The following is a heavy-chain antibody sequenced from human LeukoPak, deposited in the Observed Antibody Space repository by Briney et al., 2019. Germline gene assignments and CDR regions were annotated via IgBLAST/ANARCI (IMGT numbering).Heavy chain of an antibody. CDR1: VFTFSSYS. CDR3: ARDSPNAAILWWSIDY. V-gene: IGHV3-21*01. D-gene: IGHD2-21*01. Sequence: GWSLRLSCTGSVFTFSSYSMNWVLQAPGKGLDWVASISSSSSYRYYEDSVKGRFSISRDNARDSLYLQMNRLRAEDTAVYCCARDSPNAAILWWSIDYWGQGTLVTVSS. CDR2: ISSSSSYR. J-gene: IGHJ4*02.